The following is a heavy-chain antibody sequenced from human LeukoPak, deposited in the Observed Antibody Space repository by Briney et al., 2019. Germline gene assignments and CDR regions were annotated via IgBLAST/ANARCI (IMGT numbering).Heavy chain of an antibody. Sequence: GASVKVSCKASGGTFSSYAISWVRQAPGQGLEWMGGIIPIFGTANYAQKFQGRVTITADESTSTAYMELSSLRSEDTAVYYCASVKYYYDSSGYYYGSMDVWGKGTTVTISS. CDR3: ASVKYYYDSSGYYYGSMDV. CDR2: IIPIFGTA. J-gene: IGHJ6*03. D-gene: IGHD3-22*01. CDR1: GGTFSSYA. V-gene: IGHV1-69*13.